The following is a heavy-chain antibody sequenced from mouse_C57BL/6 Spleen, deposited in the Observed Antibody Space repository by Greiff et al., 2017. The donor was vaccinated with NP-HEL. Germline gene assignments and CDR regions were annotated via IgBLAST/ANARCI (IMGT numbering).Heavy chain of an antibody. Sequence: QVQLQQSGAELARPGASVKLSCKASGYTFTSYGISWVKQRTGQGLEWIGEIYPRSGNTYYNEKFKGKDTLTADKSSSTAYMELRSLTSEDSAVFFSSREKVPYGNYSYYLVYWGQGTTLTVAS. J-gene: IGHJ2*01. CDR2: IYPRSGNT. D-gene: IGHD2-1*01. V-gene: IGHV1-81*01. CDR1: GYTFTSYG. CDR3: SREKVPYGNYSYYLVY.